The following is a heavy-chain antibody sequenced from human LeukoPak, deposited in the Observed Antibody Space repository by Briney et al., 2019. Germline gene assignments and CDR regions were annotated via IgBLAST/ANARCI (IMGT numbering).Heavy chain of an antibody. CDR2: INHSGST. Sequence: PSETLSLTCAVYGGSFSGYYWSWIRQPPGKGLEWIGEINHSGSTNYNPSLKSRVTISVDMSKNQFSLKLSSVTAADTAVYYCARGVREHIVVVTAIGHFDYWGQGTLVTVSS. CDR1: GGSFSGYY. J-gene: IGHJ4*02. CDR3: ARGVREHIVVVTAIGHFDY. D-gene: IGHD2-21*02. V-gene: IGHV4-34*01.